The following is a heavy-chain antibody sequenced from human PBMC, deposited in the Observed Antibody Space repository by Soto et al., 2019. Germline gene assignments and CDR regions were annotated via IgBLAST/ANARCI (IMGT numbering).Heavy chain of an antibody. V-gene: IGHV1-69*13. D-gene: IGHD2-15*01. CDR3: ARIMVVAAVSYYYGMDV. J-gene: IGHJ6*02. CDR2: IIPIFGTA. Sequence: SVKVSCKASGGTFSSYAISWVRQAPGQGLEWMGGIIPIFGTANYAQKFQGRVTITADGSTSTAYMELSSLRSEDTAVYYCARIMVVAAVSYYYGMDVWGQGTTVTVSS. CDR1: GGTFSSYA.